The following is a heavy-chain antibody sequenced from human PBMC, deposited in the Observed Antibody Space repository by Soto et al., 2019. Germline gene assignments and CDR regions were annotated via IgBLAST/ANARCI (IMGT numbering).Heavy chain of an antibody. Sequence: EVQLLESGGGFVQPGGSLRLSCAASGFTFGSYGMSWVRQAPGKGLEWVSAISGSGGSTYYADSVKGRFTISRDNSKNTLYLQMNSLRAEDTAVFYCAKDNFYCSGGSCPCDYWGQGTLVTVSS. CDR1: GFTFGSYG. CDR2: ISGSGGST. CDR3: AKDNFYCSGGSCPCDY. V-gene: IGHV3-23*01. J-gene: IGHJ4*02. D-gene: IGHD2-15*01.